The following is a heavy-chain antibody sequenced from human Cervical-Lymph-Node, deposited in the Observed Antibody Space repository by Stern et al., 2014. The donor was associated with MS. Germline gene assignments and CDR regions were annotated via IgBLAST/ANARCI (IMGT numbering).Heavy chain of an antibody. V-gene: IGHV1-18*01. CDR1: GYTFTNYG. Sequence: MQLVESGPEVKKPGASVKVSCKASGYTFTNYGLSWLRQAPGQGLEWMGWISAYNGNTYYTQNLQDRVTMTTDTSTNTAYMELRSLRSDDTAAYFCARGGTTSAANYYYYGLDVWGQGTTVTVSS. J-gene: IGHJ6*02. D-gene: IGHD3-16*01. CDR2: ISAYNGNT. CDR3: ARGGTTSAANYYYYGLDV.